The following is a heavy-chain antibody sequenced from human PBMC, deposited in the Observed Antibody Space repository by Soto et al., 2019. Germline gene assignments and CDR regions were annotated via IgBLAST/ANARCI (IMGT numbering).Heavy chain of an antibody. J-gene: IGHJ6*02. CDR1: GGTFSSYA. CDR3: ASAAAGPPYYYYYYGMDV. CDR2: IIPIFGTA. Sequence: SVKVSSKASGGTFSSYAISWVRQAPGQGLEWMGGIIPIFGTANYAQKFQGRVTINADESTSTAYMELSSLRSEDTAVYYCASAAAGPPYYYYYYGMDVWGQGTTVTVSS. D-gene: IGHD6-13*01. V-gene: IGHV1-69*13.